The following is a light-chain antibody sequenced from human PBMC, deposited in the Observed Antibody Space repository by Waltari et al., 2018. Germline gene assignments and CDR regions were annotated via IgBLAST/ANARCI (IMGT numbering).Light chain of an antibody. Sequence: QTVVTQEPSLSVSPGGTVPLTCALSSDSLSTTSYATWYQQTPGQAPRTLVYKANARSSGVPDRFSGSILGNTAALTITGAQADDESDYYCALYMGSGIWVFGGGTRLTVL. CDR3: ALYMGSGIWV. CDR1: SDSLSTTSY. CDR2: KAN. J-gene: IGLJ3*02. V-gene: IGLV8-61*01.